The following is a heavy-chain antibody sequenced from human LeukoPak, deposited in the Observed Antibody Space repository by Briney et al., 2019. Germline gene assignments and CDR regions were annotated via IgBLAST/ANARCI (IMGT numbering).Heavy chain of an antibody. J-gene: IGHJ4*02. CDR2: INSDGSTT. CDR3: ARTYYGSGSEFDY. V-gene: IGHV3-74*03. CDR1: GFTFTTYW. D-gene: IGHD3-10*01. Sequence: GGSLRLSCAGSGFTFTTYWMHWVRQAPGKGLVWVSRINSDGSTTTYADSVKGRFTISRDNAKNTLYLQMNSLRAEDTAVYYCARTYYGSGSEFDYWGQGTLVTVSS.